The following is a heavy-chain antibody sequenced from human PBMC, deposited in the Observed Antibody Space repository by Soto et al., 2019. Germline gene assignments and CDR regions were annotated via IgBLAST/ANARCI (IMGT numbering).Heavy chain of an antibody. J-gene: IGHJ4*02. CDR1: GLTFYNTW. Sequence: GGSLRLSGTASGLTFYNTWISWVRQAPWKGLEWVGRVKSRTGGGATDYTAPVRGRFTISRDDSQNTLYLQMNSLQTDDTAVYYCTTDGSSGYDPQFVFWRQGTRVPV. V-gene: IGHV3-15*01. CDR2: VKSRTGGGAT. D-gene: IGHD5-12*01. CDR3: TTDGSSGYDPQFVF.